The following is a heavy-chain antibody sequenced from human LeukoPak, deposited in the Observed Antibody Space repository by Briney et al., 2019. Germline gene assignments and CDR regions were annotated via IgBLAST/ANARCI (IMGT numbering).Heavy chain of an antibody. D-gene: IGHD3-3*01. Sequence: SETLSPTCTVSGGSISSYYWSWIRQPAGKGLEWIGRIYTSGSTNYNPSLKSRVTMSVDTSKNQFSLKLSSVTAADTAVYYCARDTYYDFWSGRHYYFDYWGQGTLVTVSS. V-gene: IGHV4-4*07. CDR3: ARDTYYDFWSGRHYYFDY. CDR1: GGSISSYY. CDR2: IYTSGST. J-gene: IGHJ4*02.